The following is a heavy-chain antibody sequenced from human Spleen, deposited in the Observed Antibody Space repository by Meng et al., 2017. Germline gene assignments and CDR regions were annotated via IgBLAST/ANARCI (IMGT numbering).Heavy chain of an antibody. CDR2: IYPGDSDT. D-gene: IGHD2-21*02. Sequence: GESLKISCKSAGNRFTSYWIGWVRQMPGKGLEWMGIIYPGDSDTRYSPSFQGQVTISADKSFSTAYLQWSNLKASGTTMYYCATEGLVAAIHGADAFDVWGQGTMVTVSS. V-gene: IGHV5-51*01. CDR3: ATEGLVAAIHGADAFDV. J-gene: IGHJ3*01. CDR1: GNRFTSYW.